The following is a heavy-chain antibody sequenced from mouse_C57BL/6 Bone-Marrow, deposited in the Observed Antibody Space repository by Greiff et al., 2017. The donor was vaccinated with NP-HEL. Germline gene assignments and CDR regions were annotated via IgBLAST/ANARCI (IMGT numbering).Heavy chain of an antibody. CDR1: GFSLSTSGMG. CDR2: IYWDDDK. Sequence: QVTLKVSGPGILQSSQTLSLTCSFSGFSLSTSGMGVSWIRQPSGKGLEWLAHIYWDDDKRYNPSLKSRLTISKDTSRNQVFLKITSVDTADTATYYCARRALTYYYGSSYDWYFDVWGTGTTVTVSS. V-gene: IGHV8-12*01. CDR3: ARRALTYYYGSSYDWYFDV. D-gene: IGHD1-1*01. J-gene: IGHJ1*03.